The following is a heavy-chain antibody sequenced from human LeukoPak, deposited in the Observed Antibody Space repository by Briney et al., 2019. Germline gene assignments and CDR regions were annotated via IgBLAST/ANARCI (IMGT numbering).Heavy chain of an antibody. CDR3: AKARVTTCRGAFCYPFDY. J-gene: IGHJ4*02. CDR2: IIDTGNT. D-gene: IGHD2-15*01. V-gene: IGHV3-23*01. Sequence: GGSLRLSCAASGFTLSSYAMSWVRQAPGKRLEWVSAIIDTGNTYHADSVKGRFTISRDSSKNTLFLPMNRLRPEDAAVYYCAKARVTTCRGAFCYPFDYWGLGTLVTVSS. CDR1: GFTLSSYA.